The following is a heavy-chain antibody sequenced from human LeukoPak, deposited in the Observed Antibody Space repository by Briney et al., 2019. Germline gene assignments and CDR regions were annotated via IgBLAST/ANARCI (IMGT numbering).Heavy chain of an antibody. CDR2: VCYSGTT. D-gene: IGHD5-12*01. CDR1: GDSITSSSYY. Sequence: TSETLSLTCTVSGDSITSSSYYWGWIRQPPGKGLEWIGSVCYSGTTYHSPSLISRVTISLDTSKNHFSLNLSSVTAAYTAVYYCARTSGSWGNWFDPWGQGTLVTVST. V-gene: IGHV4-39*01. J-gene: IGHJ5*02. CDR3: ARTSGSWGNWFDP.